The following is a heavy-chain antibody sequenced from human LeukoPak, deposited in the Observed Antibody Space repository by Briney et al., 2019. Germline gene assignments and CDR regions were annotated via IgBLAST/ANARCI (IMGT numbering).Heavy chain of an antibody. Sequence: GESLKISCKGSGYSFTSYWIGWVRQMPGKGLKWMGIIYPGDSDTRYSPSFQGQVTISADKSISAAYLQWSSLKASDTAMYYCARPHRGTTNQFDYWGQGTLVTVSS. CDR3: ARPHRGTTNQFDY. CDR1: GYSFTSYW. J-gene: IGHJ4*02. CDR2: IYPGDSDT. V-gene: IGHV5-51*01. D-gene: IGHD3-16*01.